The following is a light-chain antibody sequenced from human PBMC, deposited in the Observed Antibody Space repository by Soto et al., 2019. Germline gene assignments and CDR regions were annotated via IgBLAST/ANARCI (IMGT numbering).Light chain of an antibody. Sequence: EIVFTQSPGTLSLSPGERATLSCRASQSVSNNYLAWYQQKPGQAPRLLIYGASNRATGIPDRFSGSGSGTDFTLTISRLEPEDFAVYYCQQYGSSGTFGQGTKGDTK. J-gene: IGKJ1*01. CDR3: QQYGSSGT. CDR2: GAS. V-gene: IGKV3-20*01. CDR1: QSVSNNY.